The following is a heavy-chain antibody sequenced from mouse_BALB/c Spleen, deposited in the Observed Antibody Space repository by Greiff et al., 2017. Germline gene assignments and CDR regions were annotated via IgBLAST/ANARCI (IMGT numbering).Heavy chain of an antibody. Sequence: EVQLQQSGAELVKPGASVKLSCTASGFNIKDTYMHWVKQRPEQGLEWIGRIDPANGNTKYDPKFQGKATITADTSSNTAYLQLSSLTSEDTAVYDCARGLYGNYPDDWGQGTTLTVSS. J-gene: IGHJ2*01. CDR1: GFNIKDTY. CDR2: IDPANGNT. CDR3: ARGLYGNYPDD. D-gene: IGHD2-1*01. V-gene: IGHV14-3*02.